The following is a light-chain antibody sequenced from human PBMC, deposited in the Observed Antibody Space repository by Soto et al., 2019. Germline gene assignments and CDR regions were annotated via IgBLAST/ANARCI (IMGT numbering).Light chain of an antibody. Sequence: QSALTQPASVSGSPGQSITISCTGTSSDVGSYKLVSWYQQHPGKAPKLMMYEGSKRPSGVSNRFSGSKSGNTASLTISGLQAEDEADYYCCSYAASSTYVFGTGTKLTVL. J-gene: IGLJ1*01. CDR3: CSYAASSTYV. V-gene: IGLV2-23*01. CDR2: EGS. CDR1: SSDVGSYKL.